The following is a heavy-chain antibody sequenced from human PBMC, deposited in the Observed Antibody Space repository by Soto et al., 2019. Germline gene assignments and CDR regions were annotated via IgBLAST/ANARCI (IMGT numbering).Heavy chain of an antibody. Sequence: EVQLVESGGGLVEPGGSLRLSCTASGFTFSNVAMYWVRQAAGQGLEWVASIKRKTDGGTTDYAAPVKGRFTISRDDSKNTLYLQMNSLETEDTAVYYWVTVAYYERSGGQGTLVTVSS. CDR3: VTVAYYERS. J-gene: IGHJ4*02. CDR2: IKRKTDGGTT. D-gene: IGHD3-16*01. V-gene: IGHV3-15*07. CDR1: GFTFSNVA.